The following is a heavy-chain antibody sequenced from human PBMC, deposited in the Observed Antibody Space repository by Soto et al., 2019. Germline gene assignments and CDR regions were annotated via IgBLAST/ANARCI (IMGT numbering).Heavy chain of an antibody. CDR3: ARGPIAAARNSLFNDGMDV. CDR1: GGTFSRYY. V-gene: IGHV4-34*01. Sequence: ETLTLTCAVSGGTFSRYYWSWIRQPPGKVLDRIGEINHSGSTNYNPPLKSRVTISVDTSKNQFSLKLSSVTAADTAVYYCARGPIAAARNSLFNDGMDVWGKVTTVT. CDR2: INHSGST. J-gene: IGHJ6*04. D-gene: IGHD6-13*01.